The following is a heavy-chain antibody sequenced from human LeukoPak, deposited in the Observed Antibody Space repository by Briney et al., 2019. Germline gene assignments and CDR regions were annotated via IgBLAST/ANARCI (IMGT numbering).Heavy chain of an antibody. V-gene: IGHV1-18*01. J-gene: IGHJ4*02. D-gene: IGHD3-22*01. CDR2: ISAYNGNT. CDR3: ARNYYDSSGYYRFDY. CDR1: GYTFTSYG. Sequence: ASVKVSCKASGYTFTSYGISWVRQAPGQGFEWMGWISAYNGNTNYAQKLQGRVTMTTDTSTSTAYMELRSLRSDDTAVYYCARNYYDSSGYYRFDYWGQGTLVTVSP.